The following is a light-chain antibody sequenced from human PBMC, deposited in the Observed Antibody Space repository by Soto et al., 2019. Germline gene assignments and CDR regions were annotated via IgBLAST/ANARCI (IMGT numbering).Light chain of an antibody. CDR1: QSVTSSY. Sequence: EIVLTQSPGTLSLSPGERATLSCRASQSVTSSYLAWYQQKPGQAPRLLIYGASSRATGIPDRFSGSGSGTDFTLTISRLEPEDFAVYHCQQYDSSSWPSGQLTTAEI. CDR3: QQYDSSSWP. CDR2: GAS. J-gene: IGKJ1*01. V-gene: IGKV3-20*01.